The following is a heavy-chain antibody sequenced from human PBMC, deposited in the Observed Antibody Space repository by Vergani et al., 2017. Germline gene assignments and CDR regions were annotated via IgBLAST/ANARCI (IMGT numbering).Heavy chain of an antibody. V-gene: IGHV4-34*01. D-gene: IGHD2-2*02. CDR3: ATIGYRRWGYYFDY. CDR2: ISESGST. CDR1: GEPLSGYY. J-gene: IGHJ4*02. Sequence: QVQLQQWGAGLLKPSETLSLTCAVYGEPLSGYYWSWIRQPPGKELEWIGEISESGSTNYNPSLKSRVTISIDTSKSHFSLKLSSVTAADTAVYYCATIGYRRWGYYFDYWGQGILVTVSS.